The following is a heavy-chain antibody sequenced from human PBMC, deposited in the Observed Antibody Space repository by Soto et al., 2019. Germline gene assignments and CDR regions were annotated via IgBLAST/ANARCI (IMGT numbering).Heavy chain of an antibody. CDR2: ISAYNGNT. V-gene: IGHV1-18*01. J-gene: IGHJ4*02. CDR3: ARGGILDY. D-gene: IGHD3-16*01. CDR1: GYTFYRSG. Sequence: APVEVSCNASGYTFYRSGISWVRQAPGQGLEWMGWISAYNGNTNYAQKLQGRVTMTTDTSTSTAYMELRSLRSDDTAVYYCARGGILDYWGQGTLVTVSS.